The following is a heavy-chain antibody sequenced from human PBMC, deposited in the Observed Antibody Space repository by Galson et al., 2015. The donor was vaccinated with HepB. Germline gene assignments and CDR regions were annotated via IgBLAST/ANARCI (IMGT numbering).Heavy chain of an antibody. V-gene: IGHV4-61*01. CDR3: ARESLDDYGDHRGPDY. CDR2: IYYSGST. J-gene: IGHJ4*02. D-gene: IGHD4-17*01. Sequence: GGSVSSGSYYWSWIRQSPGKGLEWIGYIYYSGSTNYNPSLKSRVTISVDTSKNQFSLKLSSVTAADTAMYYCARESLDDYGDHRGPDYWGQGTLVTVSS. CDR1: GGSVSSGSYY.